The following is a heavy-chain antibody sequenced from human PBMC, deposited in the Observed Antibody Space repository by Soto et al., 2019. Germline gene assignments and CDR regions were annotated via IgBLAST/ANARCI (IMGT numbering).Heavy chain of an antibody. Sequence: SETLSLTCAVSGYSISSGYYWGWIRQPPGKGLEWIGSIYHSGSTYYNPSLKSRVTISVDTSKNQFSLKLSSVTAADTAAYYCASGLNKWELATFDYWGQGTLVTV. J-gene: IGHJ4*02. CDR1: GYSISSGYY. CDR2: IYHSGST. CDR3: ASGLNKWELATFDY. D-gene: IGHD1-26*01. V-gene: IGHV4-38-2*01.